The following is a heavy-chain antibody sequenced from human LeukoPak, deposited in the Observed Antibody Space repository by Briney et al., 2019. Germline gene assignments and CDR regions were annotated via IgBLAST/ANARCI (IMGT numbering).Heavy chain of an antibody. CDR3: ARVSGQQLYFY. V-gene: IGHV4-30-4*08. Sequence: SETLSLTCTVSGGSISSGDYYWSWIRQPAGKGLEWIGYIYYSGSTYYNPSLKSRVTISVDTSKNQFSLKLSSVTAADTAVYYCARVSGQQLYFYWGQGTLVTVSS. J-gene: IGHJ4*02. CDR2: IYYSGST. CDR1: GGSISSGDYY. D-gene: IGHD6-13*01.